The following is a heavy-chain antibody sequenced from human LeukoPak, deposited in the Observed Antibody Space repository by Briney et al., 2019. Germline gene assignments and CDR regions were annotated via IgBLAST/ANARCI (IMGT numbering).Heavy chain of an antibody. J-gene: IGHJ4*02. CDR2: ISYDGSNK. V-gene: IGHV3-30*18. CDR1: GFTFSSYG. CDR3: AKGLMGATPYYFDY. D-gene: IGHD1-26*01. Sequence: PGGSLRLSCAASGFTFSSYGMHWVRQAPGKGLEWVAVISYDGSNKYYADSVKGRFTISRDNSKNTLYLQMNSLRADDTAVYYCAKGLMGATPYYFDYWGQGTLVTVSS.